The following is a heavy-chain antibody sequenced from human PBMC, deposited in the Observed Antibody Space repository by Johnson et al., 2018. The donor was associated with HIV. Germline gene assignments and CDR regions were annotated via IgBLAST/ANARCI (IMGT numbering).Heavy chain of an antibody. J-gene: IGHJ3*02. D-gene: IGHD4-23*01. CDR1: GFTVSTNY. CDR2: ISGSGGGT. V-gene: IGHV3-23*04. Sequence: QLVESGGGLIQPGGSLRLSCAASGFTVSTNYMGWVRLAPGKGLEWVSAISGSGGGTYYADAVRGRVTISRDNSKNTLHVQMHSLRVDDPAVCSCAKRATVVSGSPSDAFDIWGQGTIVTVSS. CDR3: AKRATVVSGSPSDAFDI.